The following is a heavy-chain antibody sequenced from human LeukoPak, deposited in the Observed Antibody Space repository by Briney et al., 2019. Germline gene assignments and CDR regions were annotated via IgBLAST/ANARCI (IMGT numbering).Heavy chain of an antibody. CDR3: AREVVTDFDY. Sequence: RASVKVSCKASGYTFTSYYMYWVRQAPGQGLEWMGIINPGGGSTSYAQKFQGRVTMTRDTSTSTVYMELSSLRSEDTAVYYCAREVVTDFDYWGQGTLVTVSS. D-gene: IGHD3-22*01. CDR1: GYTFTSYY. CDR2: INPGGGST. J-gene: IGHJ4*02. V-gene: IGHV1-46*01.